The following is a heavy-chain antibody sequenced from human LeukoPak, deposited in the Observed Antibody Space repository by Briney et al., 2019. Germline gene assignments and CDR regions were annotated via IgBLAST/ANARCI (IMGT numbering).Heavy chain of an antibody. Sequence: SEALSLTCTVSGDSIISDAYHWGWIRQPPGEGLQWIGSFSYSGSTYYNPSLKSRVTVSVDTSKNQFSLRLISVTDADTAVYYCAKSRSNSRTDFEYWGQGSLVTVSS. CDR3: AKSRSNSRTDFEY. D-gene: IGHD1-26*01. CDR1: GDSIISDAYH. V-gene: IGHV4-39*07. J-gene: IGHJ4*02. CDR2: FSYSGST.